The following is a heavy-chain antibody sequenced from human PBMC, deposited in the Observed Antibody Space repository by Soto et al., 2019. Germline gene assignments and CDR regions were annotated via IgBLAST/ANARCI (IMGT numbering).Heavy chain of an antibody. Sequence: QVQLVQSGAEVKKPGASVKVSCKASGYIFTNYYIHWVRQAPGQGLECMAIINPLPTSGSTNYAQKFQGRVTVTRDTSTRTVDLELSSLRSDDTAGDYCARDLGAAAYWGQGTLVTVSS. CDR1: GYIFTNYY. D-gene: IGHD6-13*01. CDR2: INPLPTSGST. J-gene: IGHJ4*02. V-gene: IGHV1-46*01. CDR3: ARDLGAAAY.